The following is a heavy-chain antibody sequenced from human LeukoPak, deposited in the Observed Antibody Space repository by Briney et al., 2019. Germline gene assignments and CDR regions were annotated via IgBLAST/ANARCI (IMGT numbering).Heavy chain of an antibody. V-gene: IGHV4-59*01. D-gene: IGHD1-26*01. CDR3: ARAGPVGSYPFDY. Sequence: PSETLSLTCTVSGGSISSYYWSWIRQPPGKGLEWIGYIYYSGSTHYNPSLKSRVTISVDTSKNQFSLKLSSVTAADTAVYYCARAGPVGSYPFDYWGQGTLVTVSS. CDR1: GGSISSYY. J-gene: IGHJ4*02. CDR2: IYYSGST.